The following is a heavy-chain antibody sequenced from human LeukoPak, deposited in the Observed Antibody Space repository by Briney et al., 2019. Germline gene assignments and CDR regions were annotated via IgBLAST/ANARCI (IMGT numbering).Heavy chain of an antibody. Sequence: GGSLRLSCAASGFTFSSYAMTWVRQAPGKGLEWVSGISRRGGYTYSADSVKGRFTISRDNSKNTLYLQMNSLRAEDTAVYYCAKDHSSYIVEMATVPFEYWGQGTLVTVSS. CDR2: ISRRGGYT. CDR1: GFTFSSYA. D-gene: IGHD5-24*01. V-gene: IGHV3-23*01. J-gene: IGHJ4*02. CDR3: AKDHSSYIVEMATVPFEY.